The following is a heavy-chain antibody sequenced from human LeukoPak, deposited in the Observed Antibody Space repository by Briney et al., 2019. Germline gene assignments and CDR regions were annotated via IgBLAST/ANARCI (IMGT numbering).Heavy chain of an antibody. CDR2: IIPILGIG. Sequence: SVKVSCKASGGTFSSYAISWVRQAPGQGLEWMGRIIPILGIGNYAQKFQGRVTITADESTSTAYMELSSLRSEDTAVYYCARALRYYSDSSGYAFDYWGQGTLVTVSS. CDR1: GGTFSSYA. V-gene: IGHV1-69*04. CDR3: ARALRYYSDSSGYAFDY. D-gene: IGHD3-22*01. J-gene: IGHJ4*02.